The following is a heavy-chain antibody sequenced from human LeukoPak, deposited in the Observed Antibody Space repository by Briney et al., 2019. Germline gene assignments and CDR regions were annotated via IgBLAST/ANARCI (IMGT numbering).Heavy chain of an antibody. CDR1: GFTFSSYA. Sequence: PGGSLRLSCAASGFTFSSYAMHWVRQAPGKGLEWVAVISYDGSNKYYADSVKGRFTISRDNSKNTLYLQMNSLRAEDTAVYYCAREFHYYDSSGYYYDAFDIWGQGTMVTVSS. CDR3: AREFHYYDSSGYYYDAFDI. D-gene: IGHD3-22*01. J-gene: IGHJ3*02. CDR2: ISYDGSNK. V-gene: IGHV3-30-3*01.